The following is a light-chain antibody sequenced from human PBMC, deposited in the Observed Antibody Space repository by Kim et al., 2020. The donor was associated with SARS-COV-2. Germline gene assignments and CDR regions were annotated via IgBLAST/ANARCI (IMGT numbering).Light chain of an antibody. CDR1: QSVLYSSNNKNY. CDR3: QQYYSTRSG. Sequence: DIVMTQSPDSLAVSLGERATINCKSSQSVLYSSNNKNYLAWYQQKPGQPPKLLIYWASTRESGVPDRFSGSGSGTDFTLTISSLQAEDVAVYYCQQYYSTRSGFGGGTKVDIK. J-gene: IGKJ4*01. CDR2: WAS. V-gene: IGKV4-1*01.